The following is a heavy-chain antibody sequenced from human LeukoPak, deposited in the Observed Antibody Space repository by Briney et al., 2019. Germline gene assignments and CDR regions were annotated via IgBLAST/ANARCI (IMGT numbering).Heavy chain of an antibody. CDR3: AREGYNYYYGMDV. CDR1: GYTFTSYG. CDR2: ISAYNGNT. J-gene: IGHJ6*02. V-gene: IGHV1-18*01. Sequence: ASVKVSCKASGYTFTSYGISWVRQAPGQGLEWMGWISAYNGNTNYAQKLQGRVTMTTDTSTSTAYMELSSLRSEDTAVYYCAREGYNYYYGMDVWGQGTTVTVSS. D-gene: IGHD2-2*02.